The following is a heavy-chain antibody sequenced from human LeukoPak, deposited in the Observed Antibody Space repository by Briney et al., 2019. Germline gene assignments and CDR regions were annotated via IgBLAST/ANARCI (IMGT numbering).Heavy chain of an antibody. J-gene: IGHJ4*02. CDR2: INPNSGGT. Sequence: ASVKVSCKASGYTFTGYYMHWVRQAPGQGLEWMGWINPNSGGTNYAQKFQGRVTMTRDTSIGTAYMELSRLRSDDTAVYYCARVPPSSDSFDYWGQGTLVTVSS. V-gene: IGHV1-2*02. CDR3: ARVPPSSDSFDY. D-gene: IGHD3-10*01. CDR1: GYTFTGYY.